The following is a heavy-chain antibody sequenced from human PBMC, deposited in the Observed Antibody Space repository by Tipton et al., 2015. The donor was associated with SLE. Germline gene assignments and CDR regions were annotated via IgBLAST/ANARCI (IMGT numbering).Heavy chain of an antibody. CDR3: AKSRGYECFWGCYRGYGMDV. J-gene: IGHJ6*01. CDR1: GFAFSSYA. V-gene: IGHV3-23*01. CDR2: ISGSGSTT. D-gene: IGHD3-16*02. Sequence: GSLRLSCAASGFAFSSYAMTWVRQAPGKGLEWVSDISGSGSTTYYADSVKGRFTISRDNSKNTLYLQVNSLRAEDAAVYYGAKSRGYECFWGCYRGYGMDVWGQETTVTVSS.